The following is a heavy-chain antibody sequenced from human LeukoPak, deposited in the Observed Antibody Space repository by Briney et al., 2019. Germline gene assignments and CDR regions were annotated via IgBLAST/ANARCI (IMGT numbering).Heavy chain of an antibody. V-gene: IGHV3-30*18. D-gene: IGHD5-18*01. J-gene: IGHJ4*02. CDR3: AKDREGYHEHFDH. CDR2: ISYDGSNE. Sequence: GGSLRLSCGASSVTFRNYGMHWVRQAPGKGLEWVAVISYDGSNEYCADSVKGRFTISRDNSKNTLYLQMNSLRAEDTAVYYCAKDREGYHEHFDHWGQGTLVTVSS. CDR1: SVTFRNYG.